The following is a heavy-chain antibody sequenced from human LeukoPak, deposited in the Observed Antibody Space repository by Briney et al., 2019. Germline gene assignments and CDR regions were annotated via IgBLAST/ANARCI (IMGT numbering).Heavy chain of an antibody. J-gene: IGHJ6*02. Sequence: GGSLRLSCAASGFTFSSYGMHWVRQAPGKGLEWVAVISYDGSNKYYADSVKGRFTISRDNSKNTLYLQMNSLRAEDTAVYYCAKDPGETEIAVAGTHYYGMDVWGQGTTVTVSS. V-gene: IGHV3-30*18. D-gene: IGHD6-19*01. CDR2: ISYDGSNK. CDR3: AKDPGETEIAVAGTHYYGMDV. CDR1: GFTFSSYG.